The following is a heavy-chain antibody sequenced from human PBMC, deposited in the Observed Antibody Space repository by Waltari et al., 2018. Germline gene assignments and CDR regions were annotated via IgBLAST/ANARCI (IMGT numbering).Heavy chain of an antibody. CDR2: VVPIFSKT. CDR1: GGNFNSYK. CDR3: VVTDALVAYDF. D-gene: IGHD2-21*02. V-gene: IGHV1-69*13. J-gene: IGHJ4*02. Sequence: SSVKVSCKASGGNFNSYKLNWVRQAPGQGLEWMGGVVPIFSKTHYAQRFQGRVTITADESASTVLMELTGLRSDDTALYFCVVTDALVAYDFWGQGTLVTVSS.